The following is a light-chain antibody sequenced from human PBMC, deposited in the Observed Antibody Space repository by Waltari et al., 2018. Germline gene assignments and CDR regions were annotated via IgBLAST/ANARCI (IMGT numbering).Light chain of an antibody. CDR2: DVK. Sequence: QSALTQPRSVSGSPGLSVPLPATGPLRDVGGYNAFLLYQQPPGKAPTPMIYDVKHRPAGGPDRFSGSKSGNTASLTISGLQAEDEADYYCCSYAGSDTSMVFGGGTKLTVL. CDR3: CSYAGSDTSMV. CDR1: LRDVGGYNA. V-gene: IGLV2-11*01. J-gene: IGLJ2*01.